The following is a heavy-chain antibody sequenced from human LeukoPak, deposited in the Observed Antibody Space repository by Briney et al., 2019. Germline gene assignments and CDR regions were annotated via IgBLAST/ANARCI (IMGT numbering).Heavy chain of an antibody. V-gene: IGHV1-2*02. Sequence: ASVKVSCKASGYTFTSYYMHWVRQAPGQGLEWMGWINPNSGGTNYAQKFQGRVTMTRDTSISTAYMELSRLRSDDTAVYYCARDRTNYGDYDYWGQGTLVTVSS. CDR1: GYTFTSYY. CDR3: ARDRTNYGDYDY. CDR2: INPNSGGT. D-gene: IGHD4-17*01. J-gene: IGHJ4*02.